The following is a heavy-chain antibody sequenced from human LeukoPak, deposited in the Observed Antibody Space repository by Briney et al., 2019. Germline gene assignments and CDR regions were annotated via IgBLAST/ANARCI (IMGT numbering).Heavy chain of an antibody. Sequence: SETLSLTSTVSGGSISSYYWSWIRQPPGKGLEWIGYIYYSGSTNYNPSLKSRVTISVDTSKNQFSLKLSSVTAADTAVYYCARDPGYYYGSGKYCYYGMDVWGQGTTVTVSS. CDR3: ARDPGYYYGSGKYCYYGMDV. CDR2: IYYSGST. V-gene: IGHV4-59*01. CDR1: GGSISSYY. J-gene: IGHJ6*02. D-gene: IGHD3-10*01.